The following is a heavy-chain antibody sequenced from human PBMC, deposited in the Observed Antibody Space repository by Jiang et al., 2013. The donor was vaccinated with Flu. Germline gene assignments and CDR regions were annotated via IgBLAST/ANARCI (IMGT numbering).Heavy chain of an antibody. CDR3: ARDYTGYGSSWYDY. CDR2: IMPIFGTS. CDR1: GDSFSSYA. J-gene: IGHJ5*01. Sequence: GDSFSSYATSWVRQAPGQGLEWMGGIMPIFGTSKYAQKFQGRVTITADESTSTVYMELSSLTSDDTAVYYCARDYTGYGSSWYDYWGQGTLVTVSS. D-gene: IGHD6-13*01. V-gene: IGHV1-69*01.